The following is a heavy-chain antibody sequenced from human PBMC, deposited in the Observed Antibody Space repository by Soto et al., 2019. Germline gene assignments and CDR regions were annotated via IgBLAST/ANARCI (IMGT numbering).Heavy chain of an antibody. V-gene: IGHV3-23*01. CDR3: VKEDCGDFLFFIS. CDR2: ASGSAIST. D-gene: IGHD4-17*01. Sequence: EVQLLESGGGLVHPGGSLRLSCVGSGFTFSSSAITWVRQAPGKGLEWVSAASGSAISTYYSDSVKGRFVISRDNAQNPVHLQMHDLRGENTALYYCVKEDCGDFLFFISWAQGTLVTVSS. CDR1: GFTFSSSA. J-gene: IGHJ5*02.